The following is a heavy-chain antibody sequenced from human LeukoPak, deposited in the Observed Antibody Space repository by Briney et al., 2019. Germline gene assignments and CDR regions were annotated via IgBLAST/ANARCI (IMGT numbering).Heavy chain of an antibody. CDR1: GGPISSYY. V-gene: IGHV4-59*01. CDR3: ARVGAFWGSITFDY. D-gene: IGHD7-27*01. CDR2: IYYSGST. J-gene: IGHJ4*02. Sequence: SETLSLTCTVSGGPISSYYWSWIRQPPGKGLEWIGYIYYSGSTNYNPSLKSRVTISVDTSKNQFSLKLSSVTAADTAVYYCARVGAFWGSITFDYWGQGTLVTVSS.